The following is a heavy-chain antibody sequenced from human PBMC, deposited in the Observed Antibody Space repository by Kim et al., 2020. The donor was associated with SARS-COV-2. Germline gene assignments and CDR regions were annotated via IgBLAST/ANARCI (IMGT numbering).Heavy chain of an antibody. J-gene: IGHJ5*02. CDR3: ARSHVGWSDP. CDR2: ST. Sequence: STTHNPSLKSRVTMSVETSKNQFSLNLSSVTAADTAIYYCARSHVGWSDPWGQGTLVTVSS. V-gene: IGHV4-4*07.